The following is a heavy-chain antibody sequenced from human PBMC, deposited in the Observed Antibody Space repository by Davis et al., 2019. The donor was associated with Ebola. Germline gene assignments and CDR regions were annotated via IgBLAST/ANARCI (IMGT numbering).Heavy chain of an antibody. Sequence: MPSETLSLTCPVSGGSMDHYYGNWIRQPPGRGLEWNGFSDYSGSTNYNPSLKSRVSISGDTSKNQFSLRLNSVTAADTAVYYCARGKGQWLVASLDSWGQGTLVTVSS. V-gene: IGHV4-59*13. D-gene: IGHD6-19*01. CDR1: GGSMDHYY. CDR3: ARGKGQWLVASLDS. CDR2: SDYSGST. J-gene: IGHJ4*02.